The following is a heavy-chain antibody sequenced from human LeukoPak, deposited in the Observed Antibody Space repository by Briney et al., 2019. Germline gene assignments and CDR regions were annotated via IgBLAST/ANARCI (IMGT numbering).Heavy chain of an antibody. CDR2: IYSGGST. J-gene: IGHJ3*02. V-gene: IGHV3-53*05. CDR1: GFTVSSNY. D-gene: IGHD3-3*01. Sequence: GGSLRLSCAASGFTVSSNYMSWVRQAPGKGLEWVSVIYSGGSTYYADSVKGRFTISRDNSKNTLYLQMNSLRAEDTAVYYCAKRDVLRFLEPVSAFDIWGQGTMVTVSS. CDR3: AKRDVLRFLEPVSAFDI.